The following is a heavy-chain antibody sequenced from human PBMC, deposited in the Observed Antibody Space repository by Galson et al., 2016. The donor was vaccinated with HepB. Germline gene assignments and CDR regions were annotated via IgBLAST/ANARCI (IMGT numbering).Heavy chain of an antibody. J-gene: IGHJ4*02. CDR3: AKEMFLGAYDSPVFEY. D-gene: IGHD5-12*01. Sequence: SVKVSCKDSGYTFTSYYMHWVRQAPGQGLEWMGKINPSGVSKSYAQKFQGRVTMTRDTSTSTVYMELSSLRSEDTAVYFCAKEMFLGAYDSPVFEYWGQGTLVTVSS. CDR1: GYTFTSYY. V-gene: IGHV1-46*01. CDR2: INPSGVSK.